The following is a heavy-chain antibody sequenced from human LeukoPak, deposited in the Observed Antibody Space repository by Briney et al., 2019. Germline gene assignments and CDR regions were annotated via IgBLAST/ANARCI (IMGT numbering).Heavy chain of an antibody. CDR1: GGSIGTYY. D-gene: IGHD2-2*01. CDR3: ARHLVRDIVVVPAALDY. Sequence: PSETLSLTCTVSGGSIGTYYWSWIRQPAGKGLEWIGRIYTSGNTKYNPSLKSRVTISVDTSKNQFSLKLSSVTAADTAVYYCARHLVRDIVVVPAALDYWGQGTLVTVSS. CDR2: IYTSGNT. J-gene: IGHJ4*02. V-gene: IGHV4-4*07.